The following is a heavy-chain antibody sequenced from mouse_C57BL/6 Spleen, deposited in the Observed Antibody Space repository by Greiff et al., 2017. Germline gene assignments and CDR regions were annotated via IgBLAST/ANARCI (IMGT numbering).Heavy chain of an antibody. V-gene: IGHV1-82*01. CDR1: GYAFSSSW. CDR2: IYPGDGDT. Sequence: QVQLQQSGPELVKPGASVKISCKASGYAFSSSWMNWVKQRPGKGLEWIGRIYPGDGDTNYNGKFKGKATRTADKSSSTAYMQLSSLTSEDSAVYFCARWLLRGDFDYWGQGTTLTVSS. CDR3: ARWLLRGDFDY. J-gene: IGHJ2*01. D-gene: IGHD2-3*01.